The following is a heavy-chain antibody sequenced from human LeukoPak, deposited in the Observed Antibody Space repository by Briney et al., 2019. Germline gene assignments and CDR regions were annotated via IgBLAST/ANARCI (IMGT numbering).Heavy chain of an antibody. CDR3: AAGNDY. V-gene: IGHV4-59*01. J-gene: IGHJ4*02. CDR2: IYYSGST. D-gene: IGHD4-23*01. Sequence: SETLSLTCTDSGGSISSYYWSWIRQPPGKGLEWIGYIYYSGSTNYNPSLKSRVTISVDTSKNQFSLKLSSVTAADTAVYYCAAGNDYWGQGTLVTVSS. CDR1: GGSISSYY.